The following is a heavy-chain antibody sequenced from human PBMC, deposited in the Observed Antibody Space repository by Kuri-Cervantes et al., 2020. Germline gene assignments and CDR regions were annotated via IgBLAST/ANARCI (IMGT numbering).Heavy chain of an antibody. J-gene: IGHJ4*02. CDR1: GFNFDDYG. CDR3: ARGTWGPAY. Sequence: GESLKISCAASGFNFDDYGMSWVRQAPGKGLEWVSGINWNGGSTGYADSVKGRFTISRDNAKNLLYLQMDSLRVEDTAVYYCARGTWGPAYWGQGTLVTVSS. V-gene: IGHV3-20*04. D-gene: IGHD7-27*01. CDR2: INWNGGST.